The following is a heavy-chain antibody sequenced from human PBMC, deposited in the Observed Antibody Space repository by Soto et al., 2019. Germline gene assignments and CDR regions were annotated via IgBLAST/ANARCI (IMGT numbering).Heavy chain of an antibody. Sequence: SETLSLTCTVSGGSISSYYWSWIRQPPGKGLEWIGYIYYSGSTNYNPSLKSRVTISVDTSKNQFSLKLSSVTAADTAVYYCASTRYCSGGSCRPIDYWGQGTLVTAPQ. CDR3: ASTRYCSGGSCRPIDY. CDR1: GGSISSYY. CDR2: IYYSGST. V-gene: IGHV4-59*08. D-gene: IGHD2-15*01. J-gene: IGHJ4*02.